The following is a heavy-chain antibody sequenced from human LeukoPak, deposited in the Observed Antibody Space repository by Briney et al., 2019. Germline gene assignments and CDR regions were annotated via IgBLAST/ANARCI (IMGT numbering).Heavy chain of an antibody. Sequence: GASVKVSCKASGYTFTGYYMHWVRQAPGQGLEWMGRINPNSGGTNYAQKFQGRVTMTRDTSISTAYMELSRLRSDDTAVYYCARDGSFGYSYGSDYWGQGTLVTVS. V-gene: IGHV1-2*06. CDR3: ARDGSFGYSYGSDY. D-gene: IGHD5-18*01. J-gene: IGHJ4*02. CDR1: GYTFTGYY. CDR2: INPNSGGT.